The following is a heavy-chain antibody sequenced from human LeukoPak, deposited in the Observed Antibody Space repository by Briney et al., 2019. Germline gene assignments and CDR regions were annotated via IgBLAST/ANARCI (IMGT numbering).Heavy chain of an antibody. CDR1: GGSISSSSYY. V-gene: IGHV4-39*07. CDR2: IYYSGST. D-gene: IGHD3-10*01. CDR3: ARTMVRGVMPFDY. Sequence: SETLSLTCTVSGGSISSSSYYWGWIRQPPGKGLEWIGSIYYSGSTYYNPSLKSRVTISVDTSKNQFSLKLSSVTAADTAVYYCARTMVRGVMPFDYWGQGTLVTVSS. J-gene: IGHJ4*02.